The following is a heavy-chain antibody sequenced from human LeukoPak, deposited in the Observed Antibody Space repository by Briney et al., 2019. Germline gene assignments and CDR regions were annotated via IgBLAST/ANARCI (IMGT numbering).Heavy chain of an antibody. CDR3: ARSNNYYASSGYYAKTRRDFDY. D-gene: IGHD3-22*01. V-gene: IGHV1-46*01. CDR1: GYTFTSYY. CDR2: INPSGGST. Sequence: ASVKVSCKASGYTFTSYYMHWVRQAPGQGLEWMGIINPSGGSTSYAQKFQGRVTMTRATSTSTAYMELSSLRSEDTAVYYCARSNNYYASSGYYAKTRRDFDYWGQGTLVTVSS. J-gene: IGHJ4*02.